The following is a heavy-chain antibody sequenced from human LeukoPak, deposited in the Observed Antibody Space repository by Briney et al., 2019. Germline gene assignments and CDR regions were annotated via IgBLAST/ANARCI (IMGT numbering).Heavy chain of an antibody. CDR3: ARYGNSHNYHSPDFDY. CDR2: ISSTDSTI. V-gene: IGHV3-11*01. Sequence: GGCLRLSCVASGFTFSDYYMSLIRPALGRGLEWVSYISSTDSTIFYADSVNGRFTISRDNTQNSLHLQMNSLRAEDTAVYYCARYGNSHNYHSPDFDYWGQGTLVTVSS. CDR1: GFTFSDYY. J-gene: IGHJ4*02. D-gene: IGHD3-22*01.